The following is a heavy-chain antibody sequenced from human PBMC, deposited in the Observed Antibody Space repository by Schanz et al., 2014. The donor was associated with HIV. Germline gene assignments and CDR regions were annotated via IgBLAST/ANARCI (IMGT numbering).Heavy chain of an antibody. CDR2: ISYDGSDK. V-gene: IGHV3-30*18. CDR3: ANDPELTTITGYFDS. D-gene: IGHD4-4*01. Sequence: QVQLVESGGGVVQPGRSLRLSCAASGFTFSSYGMHWVRQAPGKGLEWVAVISYDGSDKYHADSVKGRFTISRDNSKNTLYLQMNRLRAEDTALYFCANDPELTTITGYFDSWGQGTLVTVSS. J-gene: IGHJ4*02. CDR1: GFTFSSYG.